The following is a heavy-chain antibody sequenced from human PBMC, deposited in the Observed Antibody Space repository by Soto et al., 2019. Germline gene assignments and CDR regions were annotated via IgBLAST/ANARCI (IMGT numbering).Heavy chain of an antibody. V-gene: IGHV4-39*01. CDR2: VYYSGTT. D-gene: IGHD6-19*01. CDR3: ARRPMVGPVAENAFDI. CDR1: GGSISSSSYY. J-gene: IGHJ3*02. Sequence: SETLSLTCRVSGGSISSSSYYWNWISQYPGKGLEWIGSVYYSGTTYYNPSLKRRVTISVDTYNQFSLKLSSVTAADTAYFFCARRPMVGPVAENAFDIWGQGTRVTVSS.